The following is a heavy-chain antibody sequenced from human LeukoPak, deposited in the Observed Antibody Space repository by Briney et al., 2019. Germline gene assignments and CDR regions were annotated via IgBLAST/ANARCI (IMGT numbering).Heavy chain of an antibody. J-gene: IGHJ6*03. CDR3: AKGLRTGVGPYMGYHYYMDV. D-gene: IGHD3-16*01. CDR1: GFTFSSYA. V-gene: IGHV3-23*01. Sequence: GGSLRLSCAASGFTFSSYATSWVRQAPGKGLKWVSTINDNGAGTYYADSVKGRFTISRDNSYNTVSLQMNSLRDEDTGVYYCAKGLRTGVGPYMGYHYYMDVWGKGATVTVSS. CDR2: INDNGAGT.